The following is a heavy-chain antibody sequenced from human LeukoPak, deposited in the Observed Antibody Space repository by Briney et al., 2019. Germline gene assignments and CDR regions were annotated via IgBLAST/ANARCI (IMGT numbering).Heavy chain of an antibody. CDR3: ARVEEQLVAAFDI. CDR2: ISSSGSTI. D-gene: IGHD6-6*01. V-gene: IGHV3-11*04. Sequence: GGSLRLSCAASGFTFSDYYMSWIRQAPGKGLEWVSYISSSGSTIYYADSVKGRFTISRDNAKNSLYLQMNSLRAEDTAVYYCARVEEQLVAAFDIWGQGTMVTVSS. CDR1: GFTFSDYY. J-gene: IGHJ3*02.